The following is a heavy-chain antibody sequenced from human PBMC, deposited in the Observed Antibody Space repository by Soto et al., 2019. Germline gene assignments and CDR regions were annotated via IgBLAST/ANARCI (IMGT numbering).Heavy chain of an antibody. V-gene: IGHV1-3*01. CDR2: INAGNGNT. D-gene: IGHD5-12*01. J-gene: IGHJ2*01. CDR3: ARDRREVDIVATVDWYFDL. CDR1: GYTFTSYA. Sequence: QVQLVQSGAEVKKPGASVKVSCKASGYTFTSYAMHWVRQAPGQRLEWMGWINAGNGNTKYSQKFQGRVTITRDTSASTAYMELSSLRSEDTAVYYCARDRREVDIVATVDWYFDLWGHGILVTVSS.